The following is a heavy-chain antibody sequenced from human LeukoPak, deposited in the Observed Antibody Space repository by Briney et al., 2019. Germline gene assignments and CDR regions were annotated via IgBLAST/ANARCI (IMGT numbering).Heavy chain of an antibody. CDR3: ASSSGSYYDYYYYYYMDV. Sequence: ASVKVSCKASGYTFTGYYMHWVRQAPGQGLEWMGWINPNSGGTNYAQKFQGRVTMTRDTSISTAYTELSRLRSDDTAVYYCASSSGSYYDYYYYYYMDVWGKGTTVTVSS. J-gene: IGHJ6*03. V-gene: IGHV1-2*02. CDR1: GYTFTGYY. CDR2: INPNSGGT. D-gene: IGHD1-26*01.